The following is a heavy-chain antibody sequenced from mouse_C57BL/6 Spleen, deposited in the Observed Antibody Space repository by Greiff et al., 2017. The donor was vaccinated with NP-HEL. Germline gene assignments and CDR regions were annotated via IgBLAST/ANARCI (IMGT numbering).Heavy chain of an antibody. CDR1: GFSINSDCY. V-gene: IGHV3-3*01. J-gene: IGHJ4*01. Sequence: EVQVVESGPSLVRPSQTLSLTCTVTGFSINSDCYWIWIRQFPGNKLEYIGYTFYSGITYYNPSLESRTYITRDTSKNQFSLKLSSVTTEDTAIYYCASDQGYGNYYAMDYWGQGTSVTVSS. D-gene: IGHD1-2*01. CDR3: ASDQGYGNYYAMDY. CDR2: TFYSGIT.